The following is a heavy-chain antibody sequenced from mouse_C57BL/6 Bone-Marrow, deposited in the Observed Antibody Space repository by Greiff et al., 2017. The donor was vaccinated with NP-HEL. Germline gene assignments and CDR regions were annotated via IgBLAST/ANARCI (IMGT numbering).Heavy chain of an antibody. J-gene: IGHJ4*01. CDR2: ISSGGDYI. CDR3: TRDGHWDY. V-gene: IGHV5-9-1*02. Sequence: VKVVQSGAGLVKPGGSLKLSCAASGFTFSSYAMSWVRQTPEKRLEWVAYISSGGDYIYYADTVKGRFTISRDNARNTLYLQMSSLKSDDTAMYYFTRDGHWDYWGQGTSVTVSS. D-gene: IGHD2-3*01. CDR1: GFTFSSYA.